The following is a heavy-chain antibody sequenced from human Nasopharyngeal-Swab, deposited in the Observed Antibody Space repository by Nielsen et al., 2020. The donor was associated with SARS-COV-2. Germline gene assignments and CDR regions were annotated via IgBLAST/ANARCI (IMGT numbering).Heavy chain of an antibody. CDR3: AREAWLRFGYYYGMDV. D-gene: IGHD5-12*01. CDR2: INHSGST. J-gene: IGHJ6*02. V-gene: IGHV4-34*01. CDR1: GGSFSGYY. Sequence: SETLSLTCAAYGGSFSGYYWSWIRQPPGKGLEWIGEINHSGSTNYNPSLKSRVTISVDTSKNQFSLKLSSVTAADTAVYYCAREAWLRFGYYYGMDVWGQGTTVTVSS.